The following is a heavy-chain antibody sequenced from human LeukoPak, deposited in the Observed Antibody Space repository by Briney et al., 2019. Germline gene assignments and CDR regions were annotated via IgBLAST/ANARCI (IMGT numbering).Heavy chain of an antibody. CDR3: AKGGIASPGLSN. J-gene: IGHJ4*02. Sequence: PGGFLRLSCAASGFTFSNYAMSWVRQAPGKGLEWVSAISGSGDSTYHADSVKGRFTISRDNSKNTLYVQMNSLRAEDTAVYYCAKGGIASPGLSNWGQGTLVTVSS. V-gene: IGHV3-23*01. CDR2: ISGSGDST. CDR1: GFTFSNYA. D-gene: IGHD6-13*01.